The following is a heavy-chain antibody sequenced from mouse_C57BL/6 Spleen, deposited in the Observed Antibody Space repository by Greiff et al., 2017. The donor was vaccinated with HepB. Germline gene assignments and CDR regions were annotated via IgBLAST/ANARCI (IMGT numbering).Heavy chain of an antibody. CDR2: IYPRDGST. CDR3: ARGGLRRPYYFDY. CDR1: GYTFTSYD. J-gene: IGHJ2*01. Sequence: VKLQQSGPELVKPGASVKLSCKASGYTFTSYDINWVKQRPGQGLEWIGWIYPRDGSTKYNEKFKGKATLTVAPASSTAYMELHSLTSEDSAVYFCARGGLRRPYYFDYWGQGTTLTVSS. V-gene: IGHV1-85*01. D-gene: IGHD2-4*01.